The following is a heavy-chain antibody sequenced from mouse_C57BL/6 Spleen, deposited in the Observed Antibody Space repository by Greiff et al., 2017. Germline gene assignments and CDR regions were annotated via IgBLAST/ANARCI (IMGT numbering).Heavy chain of an antibody. Sequence: EVKLQESGAELVRPGASVKLSCTASGFNIKDDYMHWVKQRTEQGLEWIGWIDPENGDTEYASKFQGKATITADTSSNTAYLQLSSLTSEDTAVYYFTIGDWYFDVWGTGTTVTVSS. CDR2: IDPENGDT. CDR3: TIGDWYFDV. V-gene: IGHV14-4*01. D-gene: IGHD3-3*01. J-gene: IGHJ1*03. CDR1: GFNIKDDY.